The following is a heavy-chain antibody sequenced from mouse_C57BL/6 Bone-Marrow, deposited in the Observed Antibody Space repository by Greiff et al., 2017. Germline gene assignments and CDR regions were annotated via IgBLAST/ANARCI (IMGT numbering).Heavy chain of an antibody. CDR1: GYTFTDYY. J-gene: IGHJ1*03. CDR2: IYPYNGGT. V-gene: IGHV1-19*01. CDR3: ASWYFDV. Sequence: EVQLQQSGPVLVKPGASVKMSCKASGYTFTDYYMNWVKQSHGKSLEWIGVIYPYNGGTSYNEKFKGKATLTVDKSSSTAYMGLTSLTSEDSAVYDCASWYFDVWGKGTTVTVSS.